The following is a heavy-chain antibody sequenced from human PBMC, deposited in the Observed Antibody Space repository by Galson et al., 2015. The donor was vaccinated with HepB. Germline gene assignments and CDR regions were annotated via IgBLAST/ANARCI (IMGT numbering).Heavy chain of an antibody. CDR3: AKDTYDSSGYYEGSAFDI. V-gene: IGHV3-9*01. CDR2: ISWNSGSI. J-gene: IGHJ3*02. CDR1: GFTFDDYA. Sequence: SLRLSCAASGFTFDDYAMHWVRQAPGKGLEWVSGISWNSGSIGYADSVKGRFTISRDNAKNSLYLQMNSLRAEDTALYYCAKDTYDSSGYYEGSAFDIWGQGTMVTVSS. D-gene: IGHD3-22*01.